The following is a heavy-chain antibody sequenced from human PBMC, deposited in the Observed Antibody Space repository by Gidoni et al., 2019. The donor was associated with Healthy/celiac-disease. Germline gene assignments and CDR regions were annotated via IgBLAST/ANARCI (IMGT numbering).Heavy chain of an antibody. CDR2: INPNSGGT. V-gene: IGHV1-2*02. Sequence: QVQLVQSGAEVKKPGASVKVSCKASGYTFTGYYMHWVRQAPGQGLEWMGWINPNSGGTNYAQKFQGRVTMTRDTSISTAYMELSRLRSDDTAVYYCARDKVDSSSWYRPYDYWGQGTLVTVSS. CDR3: ARDKVDSSSWYRPYDY. J-gene: IGHJ4*02. CDR1: GYTFTGYY. D-gene: IGHD6-13*01.